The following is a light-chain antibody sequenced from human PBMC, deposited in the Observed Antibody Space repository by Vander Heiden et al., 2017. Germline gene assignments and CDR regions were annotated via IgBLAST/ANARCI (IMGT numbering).Light chain of an antibody. J-gene: IGKJ2*01. CDR3: QRYDTTPYT. CDR2: WAS. Sequence: DIVMTQSPDSLAVSLGERATINCKSSQSVLYSSNNKNYLAWYQQKPGQPPKLLIYWASTRESGVPDRFSGSASGTDFTLTISILHAEDVAVYYCQRYDTTPYTFGQGTKLEIK. V-gene: IGKV4-1*01. CDR1: QSVLYSSNNKNY.